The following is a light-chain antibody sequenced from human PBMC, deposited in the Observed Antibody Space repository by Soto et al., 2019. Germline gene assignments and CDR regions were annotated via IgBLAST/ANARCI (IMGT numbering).Light chain of an antibody. Sequence: EIVLTQFPGTLSLSPGERATLSCRASQSVGRNYVAWYQQKPGQAPRVIIYAASNRASGIPDRFSGSGSGSDFPLTISRLEPEDFAVYYCQPYGTSPWAFGQGTKVEIK. CDR1: QSVGRNY. CDR2: AAS. J-gene: IGKJ1*01. CDR3: QPYGTSPWA. V-gene: IGKV3-20*01.